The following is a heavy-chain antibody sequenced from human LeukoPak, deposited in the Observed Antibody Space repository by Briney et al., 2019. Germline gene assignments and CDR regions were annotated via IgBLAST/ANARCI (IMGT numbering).Heavy chain of an antibody. J-gene: IGHJ4*02. CDR2: IRYDGSNK. V-gene: IGHV3-30*02. CDR1: GFTFSSYG. Sequence: GGSLRLSCAASGFTFSSYGMHGVRQAPGKGLEWVAFIRYDGSNKYYADSVKGRFTISRDNSKNTLYLQMNSLRAEDTAVYYCAKDLLGYCSGGSCYSLGYWGQGTLVTVSS. CDR3: AKDLLGYCSGGSCYSLGY. D-gene: IGHD2-15*01.